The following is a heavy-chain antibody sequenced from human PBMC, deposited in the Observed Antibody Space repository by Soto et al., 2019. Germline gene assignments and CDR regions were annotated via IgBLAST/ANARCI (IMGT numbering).Heavy chain of an antibody. CDR1: GFTLSDHY. D-gene: IGHD3-9*01. CDR3: ARDWLRRDDILTPSWNFNL. CDR2: SRDKPQGYST. V-gene: IGHV3-72*01. Sequence: EVQLVESGGGLVQPGGSLRLSCAGSGFTLSDHYIDWVRQAPGKGLEWVGRSRDKPQGYSTAYAASVKGRFTTSRDESKNSAYLQMNSLKTEDTAVYYCARDWLRRDDILTPSWNFNLWGQGTLVTAS. J-gene: IGHJ2*01.